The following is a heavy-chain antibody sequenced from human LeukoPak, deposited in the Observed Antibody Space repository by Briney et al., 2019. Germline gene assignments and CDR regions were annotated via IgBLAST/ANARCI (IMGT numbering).Heavy chain of an antibody. V-gene: IGHV4-59*11. D-gene: IGHD2-2*01. CDR2: IYYSGST. J-gene: IGHJ4*02. CDR3: ARYCSSTSCYRSDY. Sequence: SETLSLTCTVSGGSISSHYWSWIRQPPGKGLEWIGYIYYSGSTNYNPSLESRVTISVDTSKNQFSLKLSSVTAADTAVYYCARYCSSTSCYRSDYWGQGTLVTVSS. CDR1: GGSISSHY.